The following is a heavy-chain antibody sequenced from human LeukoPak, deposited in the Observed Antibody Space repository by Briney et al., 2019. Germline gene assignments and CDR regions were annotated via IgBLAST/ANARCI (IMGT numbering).Heavy chain of an antibody. CDR1: GYSFTSYW. CDR3: ARGWELRSYYYYGMDV. D-gene: IGHD1-26*01. CDR2: IYPGDPDA. Sequence: GESLKISCKGSGYSFTSYWIGWVRQMPGKGLEWMGIIYPGDPDARYSPSFQGQVTISADKSISTAYLQWSSLKASDTAMYYCARGWELRSYYYYGMDVWGQGTTVTVSS. J-gene: IGHJ6*02. V-gene: IGHV5-51*01.